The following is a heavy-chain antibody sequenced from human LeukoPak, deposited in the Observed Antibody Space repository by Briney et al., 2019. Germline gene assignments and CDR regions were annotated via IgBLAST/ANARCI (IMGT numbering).Heavy chain of an antibody. D-gene: IGHD3-22*01. CDR3: ARDSYYDSSGYHYYYYMDV. CDR2: INPSGGST. CDR1: GYTFTSYY. J-gene: IGHJ6*03. V-gene: IGHV1-46*01. Sequence: ASVKVSCKASGYTFTSYYMHWVRQAPGQGLEWMGIINPSGGSTTYAQKFQGRVTMTRDMSTSTVYMELSSLRSEDTAVYYCARDSYYDSSGYHYYYYMDVWGKGTTVTVSS.